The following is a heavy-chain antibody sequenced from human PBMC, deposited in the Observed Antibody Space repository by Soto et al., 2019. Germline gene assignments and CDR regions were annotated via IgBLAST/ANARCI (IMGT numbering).Heavy chain of an antibody. J-gene: IGHJ2*01. CDR2: ISGSGGGT. CDR3: ATSWWFDV. V-gene: IGHV3-23*01. Sequence: EVQLLESGGGLVQPGGSLRLSCAASGFTFSSYALGWVRQAPGKGLEWVSAISGSGGGTYYADSVKGRFTISRDNSKNTLYLQMHSLRAEGSAVYCCATSWWFDVWGRGTLVTFSS. CDR1: GFTFSSYA.